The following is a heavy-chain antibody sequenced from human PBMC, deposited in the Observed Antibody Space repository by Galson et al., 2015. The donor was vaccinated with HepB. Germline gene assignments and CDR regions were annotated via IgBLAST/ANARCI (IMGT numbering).Heavy chain of an antibody. J-gene: IGHJ3*02. V-gene: IGHV1-69*13. CDR2: IIPIFGTA. Sequence: SVKVSCKASGGTFSSYAISWVRQAPGQGLEWMGGIIPIFGTANYAQKFQGRVTITADESTSTAYMELSSLRSEDTAVYYCARGEWFGELKDAFDIWGQGTMVTVSS. CDR3: ARGEWFGELKDAFDI. D-gene: IGHD3-10*01. CDR1: GGTFSSYA.